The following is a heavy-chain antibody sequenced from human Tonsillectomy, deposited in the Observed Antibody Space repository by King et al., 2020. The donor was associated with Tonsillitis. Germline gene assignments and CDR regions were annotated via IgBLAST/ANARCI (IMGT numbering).Heavy chain of an antibody. V-gene: IGHV3-48*03. CDR1: GFTFSSYD. J-gene: IGHJ3*02. CDR3: AREDGDADAFDI. Sequence: VQLVESGVGLVQPGGSLRLSFAASGFTFSSYDMNWVRQAPGKGREWVAFICSSCSTIYYGDSVKGCFTISRDNAKNSLFLQMNTLRAEDTAIYYCAREDGDADAFDIWGQGTMVTVSS. CDR2: ICSSCSTI. D-gene: IGHD5-24*01.